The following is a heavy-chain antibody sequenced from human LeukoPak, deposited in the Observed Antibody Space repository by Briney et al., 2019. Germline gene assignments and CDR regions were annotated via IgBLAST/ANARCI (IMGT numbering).Heavy chain of an antibody. V-gene: IGHV3-23*01. J-gene: IGHJ4*02. D-gene: IGHD1-26*01. CDR1: GFTFSSYG. Sequence: GGSLRLSCAASGFTFSSYGMSWVRQAPGQGLEWVSAISGSGGSTYYADSMKGRFTISRDNSKNTLYLQMNSLRAEDTAVYYCAKSFNDLQWELLYYFDYWGQGTLVTVSS. CDR3: AKSFNDLQWELLYYFDY. CDR2: ISGSGGST.